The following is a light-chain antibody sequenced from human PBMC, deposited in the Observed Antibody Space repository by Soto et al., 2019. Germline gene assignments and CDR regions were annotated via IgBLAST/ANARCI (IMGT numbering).Light chain of an antibody. CDR2: GAS. CDR3: QKYSTCPS. J-gene: IGKJ1*01. CDR1: QSVSSH. V-gene: IGKV3-15*01. Sequence: ESVMTQSPDTLSVSPGDRAILSCRASQSVSSHVAWYQQRPGQSPRLLSYGASTMATGTPGRISGSGSGTKFTLTISSFQPKNSDIYPCQKYSTCPSSGQGTTV.